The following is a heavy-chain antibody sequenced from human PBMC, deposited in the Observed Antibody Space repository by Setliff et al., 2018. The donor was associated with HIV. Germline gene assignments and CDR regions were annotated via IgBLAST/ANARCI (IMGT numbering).Heavy chain of an antibody. V-gene: IGHV1-2*06. Sequence: ASVKVSCKDSGYTFTGYYMHWVRQAPGQGLEWMGRINPNSGGTNYAQKFQGRVTMTRDKSISTAYIELSRLRSDDTAVYYCARDPAPSSSDSYFQHWGQGNPVPVSS. CDR1: GYTFTGYY. D-gene: IGHD2-21*02. CDR2: INPNSGGT. CDR3: ARDPAPSSSDSYFQH. J-gene: IGHJ1*01.